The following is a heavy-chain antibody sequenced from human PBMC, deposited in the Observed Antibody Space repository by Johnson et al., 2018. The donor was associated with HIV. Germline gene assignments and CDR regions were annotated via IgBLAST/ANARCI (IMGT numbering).Heavy chain of an antibody. V-gene: IGHV3-30*04. CDR3: ARPAIVVLPAGVFDM. J-gene: IGHJ3*02. Sequence: QVQLVESGGGVVQPGRSLRLSCAASGLTFSNYAMHWVRQAPGKGLEWVAVISYDGSNKYYADSVKGRFIISRDNSKKTLYLQMNSLTTDDTAVYYCARPAIVVLPAGVFDMWGPGTMVTVSS. CDR2: ISYDGSNK. D-gene: IGHD2-2*01. CDR1: GLTFSNYA.